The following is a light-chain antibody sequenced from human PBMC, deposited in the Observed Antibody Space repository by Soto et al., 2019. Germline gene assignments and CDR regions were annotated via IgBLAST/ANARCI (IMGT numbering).Light chain of an antibody. Sequence: QSALTQPASVSGSPGQSITISCTGTTSDVGAYNYVSWYQQHPGKAPKLMIYEVSNRPSGVSNRFSGSKSGNTASLTISGLQAEDEADYHCCSYAGSYTLVIFGGGTKLTVL. CDR1: TSDVGAYNY. V-gene: IGLV2-14*01. CDR2: EVS. J-gene: IGLJ2*01. CDR3: CSYAGSYTLVI.